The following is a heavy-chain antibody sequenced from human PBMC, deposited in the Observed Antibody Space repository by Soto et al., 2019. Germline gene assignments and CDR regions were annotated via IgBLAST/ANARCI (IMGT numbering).Heavy chain of an antibody. V-gene: IGHV1-69*01. D-gene: IGHD5-12*01. J-gene: IGHJ6*02. CDR3: ARGRGYSGDGNYYFFDMDV. CDR2: SIPIFGTA. Sequence: QVQLVQSGAEVKKPASSVKVSCKASGGTFNNYPITWVRQAPGEGLEWMGGSIPIFGTANYAQNFQGRVTISVDGSTSTAYMELSSLRSEDTSVYYCARGRGYSGDGNYYFFDMDVWGQGTTVTVSS. CDR1: GGTFNNYP.